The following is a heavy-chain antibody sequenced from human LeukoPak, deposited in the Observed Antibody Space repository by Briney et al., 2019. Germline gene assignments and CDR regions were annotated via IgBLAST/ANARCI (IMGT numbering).Heavy chain of an antibody. Sequence: PSETLSLTCSVSGGSISSFQWSWIRQSPGRGLGWIGCIYTNGRTDYNPSLGSRVTISVDPSKHQFSLKLTSVNAADTAVYYCGTSNDAKIVPFDHWGQGSLVTVSS. CDR3: GTSNDAKIVPFDH. V-gene: IGHV4-4*09. CDR2: IYTNGRT. CDR1: GGSISSFQ. D-gene: IGHD4/OR15-4a*01. J-gene: IGHJ4*02.